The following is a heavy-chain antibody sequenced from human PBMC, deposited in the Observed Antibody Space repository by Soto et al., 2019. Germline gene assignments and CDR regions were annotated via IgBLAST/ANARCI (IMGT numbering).Heavy chain of an antibody. CDR2: ISAYNGNT. CDR3: ARDPRVAAAGNYYYYGMDV. Sequence: ASVKVSCKASGYTFTSYGISWVRQAPGQGLEWMGWISAYNGNTNYAQKLQGRVTMTTDTSTSTAYMELRSLRSDDTAVYYCARDPRVAAAGNYYYYGMDVWGQGTTVTVSS. CDR1: GYTFTSYG. D-gene: IGHD6-13*01. J-gene: IGHJ6*02. V-gene: IGHV1-18*04.